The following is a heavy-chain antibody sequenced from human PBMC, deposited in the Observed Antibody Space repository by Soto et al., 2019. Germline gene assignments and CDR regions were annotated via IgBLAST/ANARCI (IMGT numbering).Heavy chain of an antibody. D-gene: IGHD3-10*01. CDR2: ISYDGSNK. CDR3: ARAPRAYDAFDI. Sequence: QVQLVESGGGVVQPGRSLRLSCAASGFTFSSYAMHWVRQAPGKGLEWVEVISYDGSNKYYADSVKGPFTISRDNSKNPLYLQMNRLRAEDTAVYYCARAPRAYDAFDILGQGTMVTVSS. V-gene: IGHV3-30-3*01. CDR1: GFTFSSYA. J-gene: IGHJ3*02.